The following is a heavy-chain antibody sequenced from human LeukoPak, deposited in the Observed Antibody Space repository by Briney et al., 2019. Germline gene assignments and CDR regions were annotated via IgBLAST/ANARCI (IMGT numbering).Heavy chain of an antibody. Sequence: PGGSLRLSCAASGFTFSSYWMHWVRQAPGKGLVWVSRLNSDGSSTNYADSVKGRFTISRDNAKNTLYLQMNSLRDEDTAVFYCAKGPNYDILTGWRKTHNAFDIWGQGTMVTVSS. V-gene: IGHV3-74*01. CDR1: GFTFSSYW. CDR2: LNSDGSST. D-gene: IGHD3-9*01. CDR3: AKGPNYDILTGWRKTHNAFDI. J-gene: IGHJ3*02.